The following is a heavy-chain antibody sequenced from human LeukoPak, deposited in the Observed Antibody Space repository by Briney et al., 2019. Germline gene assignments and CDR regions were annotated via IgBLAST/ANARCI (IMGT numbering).Heavy chain of an antibody. Sequence: SETLSLTCTVSGDSISSNNYYWGWIRQPPGKGLEWIGSIHYSGNTYYNPSLKSRVTVSVDTSKNQFSLKLTSVTAADTAVFYCARQGSGSYYRRPFDFWGQGTLVTVSS. CDR3: ARQGSGSYYRRPFDF. CDR1: GDSISSNNYY. J-gene: IGHJ4*02. CDR2: IHYSGNT. D-gene: IGHD1-26*01. V-gene: IGHV4-39*01.